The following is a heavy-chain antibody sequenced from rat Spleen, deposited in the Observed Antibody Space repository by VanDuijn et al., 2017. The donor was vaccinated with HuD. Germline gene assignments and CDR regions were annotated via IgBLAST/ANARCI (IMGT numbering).Heavy chain of an antibody. V-gene: IGHV2-43*01. D-gene: IGHD1-8*01. CDR2: IWTGGST. CDR3: TRDQYSLDS. J-gene: IGHJ2*01. CDR1: GFSLTSYH. Sequence: QVQLKESGPGLVQPSETLSLTCTVSGFSLTSYHVSWVRQPPGKGLEWMGVIWTGGSTSYNSLLKSRLSITRDTSKNQIFLKMNSLQTDDTGTYYCTRDQYSLDSWGQGVMVTVSS.